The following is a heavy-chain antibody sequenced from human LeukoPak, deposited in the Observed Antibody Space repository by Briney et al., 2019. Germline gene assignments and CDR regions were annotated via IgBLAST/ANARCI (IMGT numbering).Heavy chain of an antibody. CDR1: GYAFTDYY. Sequence: VASVKVSCKASGYAFTDYYIHWVRQAPGQGLEWMGWINPSSGATNYAQKFQGRVTMTRDTSISTAYMELSRLRSDDTAVFYCARLSGSSGNWGQGTLVTVSS. J-gene: IGHJ4*02. CDR2: INPSSGAT. D-gene: IGHD1-26*01. V-gene: IGHV1-2*02. CDR3: ARLSGSSGN.